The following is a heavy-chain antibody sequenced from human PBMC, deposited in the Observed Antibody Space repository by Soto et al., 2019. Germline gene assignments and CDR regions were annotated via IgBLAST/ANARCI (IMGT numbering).Heavy chain of an antibody. CDR3: AKGRRGCSIIIYYLDY. J-gene: IGHJ4*02. V-gene: IGHV3-23*01. Sequence: GGSLTLSWAASGFTFSSYAMSWVRQAPGKGLEWVSAISGSGGSTYYADSVKGRFTISRDNSKNTLYLQMNSLRAEDTAVYYFAKGRRGCSIIIYYLDYWGQGTLVPVS. CDR2: ISGSGGST. CDR1: GFTFSSYA. D-gene: IGHD2-2*01.